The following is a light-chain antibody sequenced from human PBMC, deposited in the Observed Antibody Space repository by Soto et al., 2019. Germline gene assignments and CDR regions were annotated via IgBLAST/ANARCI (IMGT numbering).Light chain of an antibody. J-gene: IGKJ1*01. CDR1: QSIVYSDGIAY. CDR2: KAS. CDR3: MQGTHLPPT. V-gene: IGKV2-30*01. Sequence: DVGMTQSPLSLPVTLGQPASISCRSSQSIVYSDGIAYLSWVNQSPGQSPRGLIYKASNRDSGGADRFSGSWSGTDFMLPKNRVEDEDVGVFYCMQGTHLPPTFGRGTRVEIK.